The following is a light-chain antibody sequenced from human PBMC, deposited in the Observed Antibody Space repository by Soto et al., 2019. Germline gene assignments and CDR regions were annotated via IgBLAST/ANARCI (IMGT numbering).Light chain of an antibody. V-gene: IGKV3-11*01. J-gene: IGKJ4*01. CDR1: QSVSSY. Sequence: EIVMTQSPVTLSVTTGERATLSCRTSQSVSSYLAWYQQKPGQAPRLLIYDASNRATGIPARFSGSGSGTDFTLTISSLEPEDFAVYYCEQRRNWPPLTFGGGTKVDI. CDR3: EQRRNWPPLT. CDR2: DAS.